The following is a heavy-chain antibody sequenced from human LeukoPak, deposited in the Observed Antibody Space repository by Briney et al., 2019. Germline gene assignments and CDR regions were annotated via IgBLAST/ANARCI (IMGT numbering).Heavy chain of an antibody. CDR3: ATAREDMVRGGYVDY. CDR1: GYIFTSYG. V-gene: IGHV1-18*01. Sequence: AASVKVSCKASGYIFTSYGISWVRQAPGQGLEWMGWISAYNGNTNYAQKLQGRVTMTTDTSTSTAYMELRSLRSDDTAAYYCATAREDMVRGGYVDYWGQGTLVTVSS. CDR2: ISAYNGNT. D-gene: IGHD3-10*01. J-gene: IGHJ4*02.